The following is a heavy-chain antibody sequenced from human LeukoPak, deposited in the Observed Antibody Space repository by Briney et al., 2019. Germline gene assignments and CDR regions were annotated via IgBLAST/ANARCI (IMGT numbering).Heavy chain of an antibody. D-gene: IGHD6-19*01. CDR2: ISAYNGNT. Sequence: GASVTVSCTASGYTFTSYGISWVRQAPGQGLEWMGWISAYNGNTNYAQKLQGRVTMTTDTSTSTAYMELRSLRSDDTAVYYCARDHGYSSGWFSTKVEYYFDYWGQGTLVTVSS. CDR3: ARDHGYSSGWFSTKVEYYFDY. V-gene: IGHV1-18*01. CDR1: GYTFTSYG. J-gene: IGHJ4*02.